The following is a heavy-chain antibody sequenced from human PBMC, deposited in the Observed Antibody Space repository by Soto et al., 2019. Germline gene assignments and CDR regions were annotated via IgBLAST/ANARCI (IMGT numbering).Heavy chain of an antibody. J-gene: IGHJ6*02. V-gene: IGHV3-33*06. D-gene: IGHD1-26*01. Sequence: GGSLRLSCAASGFTFSSYGMHWVRQAPGKGLEWVAVIWYDGSNKYYADSVKGRFTISRDNSKNTLYLQMNSLRAEDTAVYYCAKDLPGGSYSSWPLYYYNYGLDVWGQGTAVTVSS. CDR1: GFTFSSYG. CDR3: AKDLPGGSYSSWPLYYYNYGLDV. CDR2: IWYDGSNK.